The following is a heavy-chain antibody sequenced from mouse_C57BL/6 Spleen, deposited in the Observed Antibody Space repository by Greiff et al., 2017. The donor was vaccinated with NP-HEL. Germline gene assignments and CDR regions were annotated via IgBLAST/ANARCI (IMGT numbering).Heavy chain of an antibody. V-gene: IGHV1-74*01. CDR2: IHPSDSDT. J-gene: IGHJ3*01. CDR3: AIYLANWDTWFAY. CDR1: GYTFTSYW. D-gene: IGHD4-1*01. Sequence: QVQLQQPGAELVKPGASVKVSCKASGYTFTSYWMHWVKQRPGQGLEWIGRIHPSDSDTNYNQKFKGKATLTVDKSSSTAYMQLSSLTSEDSAVYYCAIYLANWDTWFAYWGQGTLVTVSA.